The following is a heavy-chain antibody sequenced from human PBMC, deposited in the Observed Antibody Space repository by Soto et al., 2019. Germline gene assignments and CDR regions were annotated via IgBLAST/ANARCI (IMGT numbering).Heavy chain of an antibody. CDR3: AKDGGGIDY. J-gene: IGHJ4*02. Sequence: QVQLVESGGGVVQPGRSLRLSCAASGFTFSSYGMHWVRQAPGKGLEWVAVISYDGSNKYYADSVKGRFTISRDNSKNTLYLQMNSLRAEDTAVYYCAKDGGGIDYWGPGTLVTVSS. CDR1: GFTFSSYG. V-gene: IGHV3-30*18. D-gene: IGHD3-16*01. CDR2: ISYDGSNK.